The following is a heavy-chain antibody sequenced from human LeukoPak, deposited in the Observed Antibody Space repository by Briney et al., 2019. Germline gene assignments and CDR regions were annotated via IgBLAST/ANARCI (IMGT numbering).Heavy chain of an antibody. J-gene: IGHJ4*02. Sequence: EASVKVSCKASGYTFTGYTMHWVRQAPGQGLEWMGWINPSSGGTNYAQQFRDRVTMTRDTSITTAYMELSRLSSDDTAIYYCARVYCNIIMCHTWLGYWGQGTLVTVSS. CDR1: GYTFTGYT. CDR2: INPSSGGT. V-gene: IGHV1-2*02. D-gene: IGHD3-10*02. CDR3: ARVYCNIIMCHTWLGY.